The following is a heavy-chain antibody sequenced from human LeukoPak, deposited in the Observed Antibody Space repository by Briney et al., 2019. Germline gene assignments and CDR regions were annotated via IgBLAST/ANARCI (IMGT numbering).Heavy chain of an antibody. CDR3: ARGAGSSSYYYNMDV. D-gene: IGHD6-6*01. V-gene: IGHV1-8*01. Sequence: ASVKVSCQASGYTFTSYDINWVRQATGQGLEWMGWMNPNSGNTVYAQKFQGRVTMTRNTSISTAYMELSSLRSENTAVYYCARGAGSSSYYYNMDVWGKGTTVTVSS. CDR2: MNPNSGNT. CDR1: GYTFTSYD. J-gene: IGHJ6*03.